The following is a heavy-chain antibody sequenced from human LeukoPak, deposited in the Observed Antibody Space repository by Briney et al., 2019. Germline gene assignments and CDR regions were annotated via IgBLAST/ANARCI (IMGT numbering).Heavy chain of an antibody. CDR1: GYTFTNYY. J-gene: IGHJ4*02. V-gene: IGHV1-2*02. D-gene: IGHD2-2*01. CDR2: INPNSGGT. CDR3: ARDREYCSSSSCYASYRFDY. Sequence: ASVKVSCKASGYTFTNYYMHWVRQAPGQGLEWMGWINPNSGGTNYAQKFQGRVTMTRDTSISTAYMEVSSLRSDATAVYFCARDREYCSSSSCYASYRFDYWGQGTLVTVSS.